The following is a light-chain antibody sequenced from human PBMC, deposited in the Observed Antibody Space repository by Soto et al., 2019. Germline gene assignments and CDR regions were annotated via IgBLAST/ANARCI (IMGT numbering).Light chain of an antibody. CDR2: GNT. Sequence: QAVVTQPPSVSGAPGQRVTISCTGRSSNIGSTYDVQWFQQLPGTAPKLLIYGNTNRPSGVPDRFSDSKSGTSASLAITGLQAEDEADYYCQSYDNNLEIFGGGTKVTVL. CDR3: QSYDNNLEI. CDR1: SSNIGSTYD. J-gene: IGLJ2*01. V-gene: IGLV1-40*01.